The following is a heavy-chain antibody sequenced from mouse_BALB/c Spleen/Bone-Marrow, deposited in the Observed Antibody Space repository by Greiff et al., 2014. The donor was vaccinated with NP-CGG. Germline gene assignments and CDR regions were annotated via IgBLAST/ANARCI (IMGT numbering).Heavy chain of an antibody. Sequence: VHLVESGPGLVAPSQSLSITCTVSGFSLTSYGVHWVHQPPGKGLEWLGVIWAGGSTNYNSALMSRLSISKDNSKSQVFLKMNSLQTDDTAMYYCARDNYGSRVFDYWGQGTTLTVSS. D-gene: IGHD1-1*01. CDR1: GFSLTSYG. J-gene: IGHJ2*01. CDR3: ARDNYGSRVFDY. V-gene: IGHV2-9*02. CDR2: IWAGGST.